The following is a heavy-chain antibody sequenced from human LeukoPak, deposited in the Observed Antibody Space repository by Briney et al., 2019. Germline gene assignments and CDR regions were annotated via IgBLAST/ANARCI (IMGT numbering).Heavy chain of an antibody. J-gene: IGHJ3*02. CDR1: GGSISSYY. Sequence: PSETLSLTCTVSGGSISSYYWSWIRQPPGKGLEWIGYIYYSGSTNYNPSLKSRVTISVDTPKNQFSLKLSSVTAADTAVYYCASTRWGLAFDIWGQGTMVTVSS. D-gene: IGHD2-2*01. V-gene: IGHV4-59*01. CDR2: IYYSGST. CDR3: ASTRWGLAFDI.